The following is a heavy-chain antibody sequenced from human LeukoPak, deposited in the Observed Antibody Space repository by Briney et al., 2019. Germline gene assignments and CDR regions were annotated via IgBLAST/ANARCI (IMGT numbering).Heavy chain of an antibody. V-gene: IGHV1-2*02. Sequence: ASVKVSCKASGYTFTGHYMHWVRQAPGQGLEWMGWINPNNGGTNYAQKFQGRVTMTRDTSISTAYMELSRLRSDDTAVYYCARNYDSSGYYYVGVDYWGQGTLVTVSS. CDR2: INPNNGGT. CDR3: ARNYDSSGYYYVGVDY. D-gene: IGHD3-22*01. CDR1: GYTFTGHY. J-gene: IGHJ4*02.